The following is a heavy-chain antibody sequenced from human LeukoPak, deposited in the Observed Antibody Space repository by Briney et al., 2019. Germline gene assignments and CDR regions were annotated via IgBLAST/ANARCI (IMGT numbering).Heavy chain of an antibody. CDR3: AREQKAKGYCSGGSCRRNYFDY. J-gene: IGHJ4*02. CDR1: GGTFSSYA. CDR2: MIPIFGTA. V-gene: IGHV1-69*05. D-gene: IGHD2-15*01. Sequence: GASVKVSCKASGGTFSSYAISWVRQAPGQGLESMGGMIPIFGTANYAQKFQGRVTITTDESTSTAYMELSSLRSEDTAVYYCAREQKAKGYCSGGSCRRNYFDYWGQGTLVTVSS.